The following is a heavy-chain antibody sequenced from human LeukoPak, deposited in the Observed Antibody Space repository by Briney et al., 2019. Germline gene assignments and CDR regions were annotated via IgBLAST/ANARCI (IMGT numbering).Heavy chain of an antibody. CDR1: GFTFSGHW. CDR2: INQGGSDK. Sequence: GGSLRLSCAASGFTFSGHWMSWVRQAPGKGLEWVANINQGGSDKYYVDSVKGRFTISRDNSNNTLYLHMNSLRPEDTAVYFCAKSLKSVVVFTPLDLWGQGTPVTVCS. J-gene: IGHJ4*02. D-gene: IGHD3-22*01. CDR3: AKSLKSVVVFTPLDL. V-gene: IGHV3-7*03.